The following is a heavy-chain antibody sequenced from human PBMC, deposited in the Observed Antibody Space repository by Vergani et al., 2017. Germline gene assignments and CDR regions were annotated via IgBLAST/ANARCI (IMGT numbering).Heavy chain of an antibody. CDR2: ISSSSSYI. CDR3: ARGKYSSSSGRIDY. J-gene: IGHJ4*02. V-gene: IGHV3-21*01. Sequence: EVQLLESGGGLVQPGGSLRLSCAASGFTFSSYSMNWVRQAPGKGLEWVSSISSSSSYIYYADSVKGRFTISRDNAKNSLYLQMNSLRAEDTAVYYCARGKYSSSSGRIDYWGQGTLVTVSS. D-gene: IGHD6-6*01. CDR1: GFTFSSYS.